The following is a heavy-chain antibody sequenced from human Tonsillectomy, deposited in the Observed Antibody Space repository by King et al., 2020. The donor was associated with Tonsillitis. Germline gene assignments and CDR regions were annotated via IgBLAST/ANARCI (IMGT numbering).Heavy chain of an antibody. V-gene: IGHV4-30-2*01. CDR1: GGSISSGDSS. CDR2: IYDSGRT. CDR3: ARTPSRFNWFDP. Sequence: QLQESGSGLVKPSQTLSLTCAVSGGSISSGDSSWSWIRQPPGKGLEWIGYIYDSGRTYYNPSLKSRVSISVDRSKNRFSLKLSSLTAADTAVYYCARTPSRFNWFDPWGQGTLVTVSS. J-gene: IGHJ5*02.